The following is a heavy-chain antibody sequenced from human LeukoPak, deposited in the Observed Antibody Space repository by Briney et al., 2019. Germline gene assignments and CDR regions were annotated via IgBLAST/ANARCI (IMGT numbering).Heavy chain of an antibody. CDR3: AKAPTPTGFYMHY. J-gene: IGHJ4*02. CDR1: GFTFNDYA. V-gene: IGHV3-43*02. Sequence: GGSLRLSCAASGFTFNDYAMHWVRQGPRTGLEWVSYISGDGSTTYYADSVKGRFTISRDNSKTSLYLQMNSLRTEDTALYYCAKAPTPTGFYMHYWGQGTVVTVSS. CDR2: ISGDGSTT. D-gene: IGHD3-9*01.